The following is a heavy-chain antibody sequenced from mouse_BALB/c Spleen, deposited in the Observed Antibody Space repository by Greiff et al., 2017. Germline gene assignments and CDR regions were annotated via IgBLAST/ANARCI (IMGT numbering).Heavy chain of an antibody. CDR2: ISSGSSTI. D-gene: IGHD2-1*01. V-gene: IGHV5-17*02. CDR3: ARGDYGNYPDH. CDR1: GFTFSSFG. Sequence: EVKLVESGGGLVQPGGSRKLSCAASGFTFSSFGMHWVRQAPEKGLEWVAYISSGSSTIYYADTVKGRFTISRDNPKNTLFLQMTSLRSEDTAMYYCARGDYGNYPDHWGQGTTLTVSS. J-gene: IGHJ2*01.